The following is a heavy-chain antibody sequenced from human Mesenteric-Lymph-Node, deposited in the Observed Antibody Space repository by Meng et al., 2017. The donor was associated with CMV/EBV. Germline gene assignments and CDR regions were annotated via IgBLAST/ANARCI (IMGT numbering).Heavy chain of an antibody. CDR2: INTGNGNP. V-gene: IGHV1-3*04. D-gene: IGHD1-1*01. Sequence: SCKISGYSFTDYSIHWVRLAPGQRLEWMGWINTGNGNPRYSQNFQGRVTFTRDTSASTGYMELSSLRSEDTAVYYCTGGPGSVYQYWGQGTLVTVSS. CDR1: GYSFTDYS. J-gene: IGHJ4*02. CDR3: TGGPGSVYQY.